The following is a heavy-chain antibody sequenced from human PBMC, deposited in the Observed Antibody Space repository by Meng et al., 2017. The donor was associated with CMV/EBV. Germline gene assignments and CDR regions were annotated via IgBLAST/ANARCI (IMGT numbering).Heavy chain of an antibody. CDR1: GGSISSGDYY. V-gene: IGHV4-30-4*08. Sequence: QGQLKGPGPGLVKPSQTLSLTCTVSGGSISSGDYYWSWIRQPPGKGLEWIGYIYYSGSTYYNPSLKSRVTISVDTSKNQFSLKLSSVTAADTAVYYCARDNRRGGVDYWGQGTLVTVSS. CDR2: IYYSGST. CDR3: ARDNRRGGVDY. D-gene: IGHD3-3*01. J-gene: IGHJ4*02.